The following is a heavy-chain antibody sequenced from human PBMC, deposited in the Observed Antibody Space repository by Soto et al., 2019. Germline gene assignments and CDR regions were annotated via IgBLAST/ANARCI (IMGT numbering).Heavy chain of an antibody. CDR2: LYTGTDT. D-gene: IGHD2-15*01. CDR3: ASSSYTVTYSGRFLDY. V-gene: IGHV3-53*01. J-gene: IGHJ4*02. Sequence: EAQLVESGGGLIQPGGSLRLSCAASGFTVSSSYLTWVRQAPGKGLEWVAILYTGTDTVYADSVKGRFTISRDSSKNTLYLQMLGLRAEDTAMYFCASSSYTVTYSGRFLDYWGQGSLVTVSS. CDR1: GFTVSSSY.